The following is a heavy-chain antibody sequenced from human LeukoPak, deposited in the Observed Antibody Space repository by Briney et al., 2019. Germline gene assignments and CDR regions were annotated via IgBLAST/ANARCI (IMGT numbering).Heavy chain of an antibody. J-gene: IGHJ6*02. CDR3: AREWGDIGVPTIFGVVKTYYYGMDV. CDR2: IWYDGSNK. D-gene: IGHD3-3*01. Sequence: GGSLRLSCAASGFTFSSYGMHWVRQAPGKGLEWVAVIWYDGSNKYYADSVKGRFTISRDNSKNTLYPQMNSLRAEDTAVYYCAREWGDIGVPTIFGVVKTYYYGMDVWGQGTTVTVSS. CDR1: GFTFSSYG. V-gene: IGHV3-33*01.